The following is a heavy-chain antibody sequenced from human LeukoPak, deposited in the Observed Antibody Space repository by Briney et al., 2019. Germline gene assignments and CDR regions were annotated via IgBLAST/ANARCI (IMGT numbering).Heavy chain of an antibody. CDR1: GFTFSTYW. CDR3: ARGYYSGPGGY. Sequence: PGGSLRLSRAASGFTFSTYWIYWVRQAPGKWLVWVSRINGDGSSTNYADSVKGRFTISRDNAKNTLYLQMNSLRAEDTAVYYCARGYYSGPGGYWGQGTLVTVSS. D-gene: IGHD4-11*01. V-gene: IGHV3-74*01. CDR2: INGDGSST. J-gene: IGHJ4*02.